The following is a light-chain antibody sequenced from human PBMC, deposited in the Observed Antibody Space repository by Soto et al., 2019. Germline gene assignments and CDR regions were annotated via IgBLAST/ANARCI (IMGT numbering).Light chain of an antibody. CDR1: QRVGRNY. V-gene: IGKV3-20*01. CDR3: QQYDNSPLT. Sequence: EIVLTQSPGTLSLSPGERATLSCRASQRVGRNYLAWYQQKPSQAPRLLIYGASSRATSIPDRFSGSGSGTDFTLTISRLEPEDFAVYYCQQYDNSPLTFGQGTKVEIK. J-gene: IGKJ1*01. CDR2: GAS.